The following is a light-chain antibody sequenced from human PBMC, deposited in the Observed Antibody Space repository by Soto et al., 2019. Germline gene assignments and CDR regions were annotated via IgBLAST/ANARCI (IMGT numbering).Light chain of an antibody. V-gene: IGKV1-6*01. CDR3: LPDYNCPREP. J-gene: IGKJ4*01. CDR2: AAS. CDR1: QGIRND. Sequence: AIQMTQSPSSLSASVGDRVTITCRASQGIRNDLGWYQQKPWKAPKLLIYAASSIQSGIPSRFSVSGSGSDFTLTISSLQPEDFATYYCLPDYNCPREPFGRGTKVEIK.